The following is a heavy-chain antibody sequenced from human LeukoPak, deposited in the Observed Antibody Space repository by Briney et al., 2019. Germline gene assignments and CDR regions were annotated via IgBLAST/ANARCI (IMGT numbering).Heavy chain of an antibody. CDR2: ISSSGSTI. J-gene: IGHJ4*02. CDR1: EFAFSTYN. CDR3: ARDPPDLDY. Sequence: GGSLRLSCAASEFAFSTYNMNWVRQAPGKGLEWVSYISSSGSTIYYADSVKGRFTISRDNAKNSLYLQMNSLRAEDTAVYYCARDPPDLDYWGQGTLVTVSS. V-gene: IGHV3-48*04.